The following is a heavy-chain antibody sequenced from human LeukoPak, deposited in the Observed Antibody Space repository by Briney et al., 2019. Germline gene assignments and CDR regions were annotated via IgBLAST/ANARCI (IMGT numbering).Heavy chain of an antibody. J-gene: IGHJ6*03. CDR1: GFTFSNYW. CDR3: ARGTAVAGTKQYYYYYYYMDV. V-gene: IGHV3-7*01. CDR2: IKQDGSEK. Sequence: GGSLRLSCAASGFTFSNYWMSWVRQAPGKGLEWVADIKQDGSEKYYVDSVEGRFTISRDNAKNSLYLQMNSLRAEDTAVYYCARGTAVAGTKQYYYYYYYMDVWGKGTTVTVSS. D-gene: IGHD6-19*01.